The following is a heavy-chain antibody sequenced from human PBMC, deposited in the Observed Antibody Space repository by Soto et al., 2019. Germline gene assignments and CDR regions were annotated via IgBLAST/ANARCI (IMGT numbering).Heavy chain of an antibody. CDR1: GFTFSTYV. Sequence: EMQLLESGGGLVQPGGSLRLSCAASGFTFSTYVMSWIRQAPGKGLEWVSSITGNSDEIFYAYSVRGRFTISRDNSNSRVYMQMNSLRAVDTALYYCVTRGANWGAFDVWGQGTVVTVSS. V-gene: IGHV3-23*01. CDR3: VTRGANWGAFDV. CDR2: ITGNSDEI. J-gene: IGHJ3*01. D-gene: IGHD1-26*01.